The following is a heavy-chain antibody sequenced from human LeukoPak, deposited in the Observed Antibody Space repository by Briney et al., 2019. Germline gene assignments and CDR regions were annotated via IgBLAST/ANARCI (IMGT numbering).Heavy chain of an antibody. J-gene: IGHJ4*02. D-gene: IGHD3-16*02. CDR2: INHSGST. CDR1: GGSFSGYY. V-gene: IGHV4-34*01. CDR3: AVRAYVWGSYRFNDY. Sequence: SETLSLTCAVYGGSFSGYYWSWIRQPPGKGLEWIGEINHSGSTNYNPSLKSRVTISVDTSKNQFSLRLSSVTAADTAVYYCAVRAYVWGSYRFNDYWGQGTLVTVSS.